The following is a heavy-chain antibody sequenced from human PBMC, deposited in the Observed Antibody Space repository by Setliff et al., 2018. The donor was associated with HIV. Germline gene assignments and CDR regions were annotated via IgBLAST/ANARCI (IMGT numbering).Heavy chain of an antibody. Sequence: ASVKVSCKTSGYTFTTYAIHWVRQAPGQRLEWMGWINGGNGHTKSSERFQGRVTFSRDSSASTAQMELSSLTSEDTAVYFCARGWEGGMDYWGQGTLVTVSS. V-gene: IGHV1-3*01. CDR3: ARGWEGGMDY. CDR1: GYTFTTYA. CDR2: INGGNGHT. D-gene: IGHD1-26*01. J-gene: IGHJ4*02.